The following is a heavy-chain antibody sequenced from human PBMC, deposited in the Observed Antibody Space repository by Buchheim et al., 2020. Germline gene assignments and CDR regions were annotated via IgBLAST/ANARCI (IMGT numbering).Heavy chain of an antibody. CDR3: ARGGGDIVVVPAVSYYYYGMDV. CDR2: INSDGSST. D-gene: IGHD2-2*01. J-gene: IGHJ6*02. Sequence: EVQLVESGGGLVQPGGSLRLSCAASGFTFSSYWMHWVRQAPGKGLVWVSRINSDGSSTSYADSVKGRFTISRENAKNTLYLQMNSLRAEDTAVYYCARGGGDIVVVPAVSYYYYGMDVWGQGTT. CDR1: GFTFSSYW. V-gene: IGHV3-74*01.